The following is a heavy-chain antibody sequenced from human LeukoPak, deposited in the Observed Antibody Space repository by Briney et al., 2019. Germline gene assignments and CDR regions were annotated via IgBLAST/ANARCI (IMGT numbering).Heavy chain of an antibody. CDR1: GYTFTSYD. Sequence: ASVKVSCKASGYTFTSYDINWVRQATGQGLEWMGWMNPNSGNTGYAQKFQGRVTMTRDTSISTAYMELSRLRSDDTAVYYCAVGGQYYDFWSGFYINWFDPWGQGTLVTVSS. J-gene: IGHJ5*02. CDR3: AVGGQYYDFWSGFYINWFDP. V-gene: IGHV1-8*01. D-gene: IGHD3-3*01. CDR2: MNPNSGNT.